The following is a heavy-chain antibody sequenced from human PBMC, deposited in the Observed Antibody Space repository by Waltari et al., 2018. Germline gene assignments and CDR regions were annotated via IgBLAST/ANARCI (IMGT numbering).Heavy chain of an antibody. CDR3: ARRQLGGPLDP. V-gene: IGHV1-69*01. CDR2: LIPIFGTP. J-gene: IGHJ5*02. CDR1: RYA. Sequence: RYAISWVRLAPGQGIEWMGGLIPIFGTPKYAQNFQDRVTITADESTSTVYLELSSLKSEDTALYYCARRQLGGPLDPWGQGTLVTVSS. D-gene: IGHD1-1*01.